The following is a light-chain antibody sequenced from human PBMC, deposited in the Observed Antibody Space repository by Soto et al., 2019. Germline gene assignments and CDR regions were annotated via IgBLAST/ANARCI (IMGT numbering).Light chain of an antibody. J-gene: IGKJ2*01. CDR1: QSVSNK. Sequence: EIMMTQSPATLSVSPGERATLSCRASQSVSNKLAWYRQQPGRAPRLLIYGASTRATGIPARFSGSGSGTEFTLNISSLQSEDFAVYYCQQYNNWPPRYTFGQGTKLEIK. CDR2: GAS. CDR3: QQYNNWPPRYT. V-gene: IGKV3-15*01.